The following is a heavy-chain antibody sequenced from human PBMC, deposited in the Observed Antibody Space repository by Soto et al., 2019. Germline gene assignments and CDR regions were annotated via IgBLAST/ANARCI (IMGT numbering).Heavy chain of an antibody. CDR2: IIPILGIA. CDR3: ARDFYSCGSGSSYDKYNLFDP. D-gene: IGHD3-10*01. CDR1: GGTFSSYT. Sequence: QVQLVQSGAEVKKPGSSVKVSCKASGGTFSSYTISWVRQAPGQGLEWMGRIIPILGIANYAQKFQGRVTITADQSTSTAYMELSSLRSEDTAVYYCARDFYSCGSGSSYDKYNLFDPWGQGTLVTVSS. V-gene: IGHV1-69*02. J-gene: IGHJ5*02.